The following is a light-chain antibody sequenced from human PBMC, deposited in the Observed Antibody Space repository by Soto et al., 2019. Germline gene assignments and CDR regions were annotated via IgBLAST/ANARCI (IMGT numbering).Light chain of an antibody. CDR2: YAS. J-gene: IGKJ4*01. CDR1: QSVRNY. Sequence: EIVLTQSPATLSSSPGDRATISCRASQSVRNYLDWYQQRPGKAPRLLIYYASNMATGIPDRFRGSGSGTDFTLTISSLQPEDFAVYYCQQRSGWPLTFGGGTKVEIK. CDR3: QQRSGWPLT. V-gene: IGKV3-11*01.